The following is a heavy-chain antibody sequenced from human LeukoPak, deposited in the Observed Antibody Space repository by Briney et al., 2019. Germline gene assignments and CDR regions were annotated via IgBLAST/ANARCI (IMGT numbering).Heavy chain of an antibody. V-gene: IGHV3-9*01. J-gene: IGHJ4*02. D-gene: IGHD1-14*01. CDR3: AKRIDRTKTPAWGYYFDR. CDR2: IGYNTGVI. Sequence: GRSLRLTCAASGFSFDDYAMHWVRQAPEKGLEWVSGIGYNTGVIDYADSVKCRFTISRDNAKNSLYLQMNSLRAEDTALYYCAKRIDRTKTPAWGYYFDRWGQGTLVTVSS. CDR1: GFSFDDYA.